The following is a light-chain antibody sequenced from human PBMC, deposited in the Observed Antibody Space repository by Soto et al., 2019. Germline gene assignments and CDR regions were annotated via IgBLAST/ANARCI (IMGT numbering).Light chain of an antibody. Sequence: DIQMTQSPSTLSASIGDRVTITCRASQSISTWLAWYQQKPGKAPKLLIYDASSLQSGVPSRFTGSGSGTEFTLTITSLQPGDFATYYCQQTYTTPLTFGGGTKVDIK. J-gene: IGKJ4*01. CDR3: QQTYTTPLT. V-gene: IGKV1-5*01. CDR1: QSISTW. CDR2: DAS.